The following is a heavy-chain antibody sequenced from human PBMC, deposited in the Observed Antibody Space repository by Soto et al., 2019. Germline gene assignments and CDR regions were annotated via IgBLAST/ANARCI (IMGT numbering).Heavy chain of an antibody. CDR1: GFTFSSYG. J-gene: IGHJ6*02. CDR3: AKGPVYYSNFRSYYYYGMDV. V-gene: IGHV3-30*18. CDR2: ISYDGSNK. D-gene: IGHD4-4*01. Sequence: QVQLVESGGGVVQPGRSLRLSCAASGFTFSSYGMHWVRQAPGKGLEWVAVISYDGSNKYYADSVKGRFTISRDNSKNTLYLQMNRLRAEDTAVYYCAKGPVYYSNFRSYYYYGMDVWGQGTTVTVSS.